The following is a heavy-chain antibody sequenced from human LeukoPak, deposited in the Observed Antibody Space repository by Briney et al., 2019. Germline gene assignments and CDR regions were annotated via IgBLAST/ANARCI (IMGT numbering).Heavy chain of an antibody. CDR1: GGSFSGYY. D-gene: IGHD2-15*01. V-gene: IGHV4-34*01. J-gene: IGHJ3*02. CDR3: ARLRGEDIVVVVAENDAFDI. CDR2: INHSGST. Sequence: SETLSLTCAVYGGSFSGYYWSWIRQPPGKGLEWIGEINHSGSTNYNPSLKSRVTISVDTSKNQFSLKLSSVTAADTAVYYCARLRGEDIVVVVAENDAFDIWGQGTMVTVSS.